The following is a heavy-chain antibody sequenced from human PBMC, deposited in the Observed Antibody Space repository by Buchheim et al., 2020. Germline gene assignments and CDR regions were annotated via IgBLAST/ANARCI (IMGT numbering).Heavy chain of an antibody. CDR3: AKLIDF. Sequence: EVQLLESGGDLVQPGGSLRLSCAASGLTFGSHGMSWVRQAPGKGLEWVSTISGSGVDTYYADSVKGRFTVSRDNSKDTLYLQMNSLRAEDTAIYYRAKLIDFWGQGTL. V-gene: IGHV3-23*01. CDR1: GLTFGSHG. CDR2: ISGSGVDT. J-gene: IGHJ4*02.